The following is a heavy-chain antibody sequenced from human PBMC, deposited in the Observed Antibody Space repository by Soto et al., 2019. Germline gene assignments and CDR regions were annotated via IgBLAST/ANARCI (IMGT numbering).Heavy chain of an antibody. CDR3: ARGGWAGDYDDNDAFDI. D-gene: IGHD4-17*01. CDR2: IIPIFGTA. J-gene: IGHJ3*02. V-gene: IGHV1-69*13. CDR1: GCTFSSYA. Sequence: SVKVSCKASGCTFSSYAISWGRQATGQGLEWMGGIIPIFGTANYAQKFQGRVTITADESTSTAYMELSSLRSEDTAVYCCARGGWAGDYDDNDAFDIWGQGTMVTVSS.